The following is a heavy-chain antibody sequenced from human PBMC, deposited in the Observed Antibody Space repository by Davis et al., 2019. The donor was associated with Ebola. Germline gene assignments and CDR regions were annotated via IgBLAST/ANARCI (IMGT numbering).Heavy chain of an antibody. CDR3: ARGVYGNYGMDV. V-gene: IGHV4-34*01. D-gene: IGHD5/OR15-5a*01. CDR2: INHSGST. Sequence: GPLRLSCAVYGGSFSGYYWSWIRQPPGKGLEWIGEINHSGSTNYNPSLKSRVTISVDTSKNQFSLKLSSVTAADTAVYYCARGVYGNYGMDVWGQGTTVTVSS. J-gene: IGHJ6*02. CDR1: GGSFSGYY.